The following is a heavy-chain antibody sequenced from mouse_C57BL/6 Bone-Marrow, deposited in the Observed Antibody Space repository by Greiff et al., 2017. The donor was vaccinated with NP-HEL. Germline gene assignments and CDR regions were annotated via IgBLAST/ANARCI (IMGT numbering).Heavy chain of an antibody. V-gene: IGHV1-81*01. CDR2: IYPRSGNT. Sequence: QVQLQQSGAELARPGASVKLSCKASGYTFTSYGISWVKQSTGQGLEWIGEIYPRSGNTYYNEKFKGKATLTADKSSSTAYMELRSLTSEDSAVYFCAEDSSGYRAWFAYWGQGTLVTVSA. J-gene: IGHJ3*01. CDR1: GYTFTSYG. CDR3: AEDSSGYRAWFAY. D-gene: IGHD3-2*02.